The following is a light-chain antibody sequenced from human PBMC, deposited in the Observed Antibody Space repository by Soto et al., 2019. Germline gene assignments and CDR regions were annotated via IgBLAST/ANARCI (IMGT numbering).Light chain of an antibody. CDR1: SSDIGDYKY. CDR3: SSYTITSAYWV. J-gene: IGLJ3*02. V-gene: IGLV2-14*03. CDR2: DVS. Sequence: QSALTQPASVSGSPGQSITISCTGTSSDIGDYKYVSWYQQHPGNPPKLIIYDVSDRSSGVSNRFSGSKSGNTASLTISGLQAEDEANYYCSSYTITSAYWVFGGGTKLTVL.